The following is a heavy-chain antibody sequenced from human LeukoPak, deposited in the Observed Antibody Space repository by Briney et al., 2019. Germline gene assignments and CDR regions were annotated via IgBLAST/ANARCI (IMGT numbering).Heavy chain of an antibody. Sequence: PSETLSLTCVISGDRVASTSSTWNWIRQSPSRGLEWLGRTYYRSKWYHNYAVSVKSRVTINPDTSKNQFSLQLTFVTPEDTAMYYCAREDPSGYSNVWGQGTLVTVSS. J-gene: IGHJ4*02. D-gene: IGHD6-13*01. CDR1: GDRVASTSST. CDR3: AREDPSGYSNV. CDR2: TYYRSKWYH. V-gene: IGHV6-1*01.